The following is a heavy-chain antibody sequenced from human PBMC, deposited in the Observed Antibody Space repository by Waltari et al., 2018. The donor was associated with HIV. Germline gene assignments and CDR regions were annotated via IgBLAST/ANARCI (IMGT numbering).Heavy chain of an antibody. V-gene: IGHV4-39*01. CDR3: AVDGSEGYYDSSGYYGDGMDV. CDR2: IYYSGST. CDR1: GGSISSSRYY. D-gene: IGHD3-22*01. Sequence: QLQLQESGPGLVKPSETLSLTCTVSGGSISSSRYYWGWIRQPPGKGLEWIGSIYYSGSTYYNPSLKSRVTISVDTSKNQFSLKLSSVTAADTAVYYCAVDGSEGYYDSSGYYGDGMDVWGQGTTVTVSS. J-gene: IGHJ6*02.